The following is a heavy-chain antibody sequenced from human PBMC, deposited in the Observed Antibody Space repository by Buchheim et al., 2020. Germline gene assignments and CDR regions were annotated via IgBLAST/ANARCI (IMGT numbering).Heavy chain of an antibody. CDR1: GFTFSSYA. V-gene: IGHV3-23*01. Sequence: EVHLLESGGGLVQPGGSLRRSCAASGFTFSSYAMFWVRQAPGKGLEWVSAISYSGDRTYYADSVKGRFTISRDNSQNTLYLQMNSLRAEDTAVYYCAKGIAVADTSGDDAFDIWGQGT. CDR3: AKGIAVADTSGDDAFDI. D-gene: IGHD6-19*01. J-gene: IGHJ3*02. CDR2: ISYSGDRT.